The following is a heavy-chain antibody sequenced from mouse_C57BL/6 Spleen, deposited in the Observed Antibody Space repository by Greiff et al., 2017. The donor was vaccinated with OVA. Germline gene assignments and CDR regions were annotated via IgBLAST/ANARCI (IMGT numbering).Heavy chain of an antibody. D-gene: IGHD1-1*01. CDR3: ARRGGSSYVWYFDV. CDR2: IYPGDGDT. J-gene: IGHJ1*03. Sequence: QSVSYLFPPCSSVHLSFKSSGYAFSSYWMNWVKQRPGKGLEWIGQIYPGDGDTNYNGKFKGKATLTADKSSSTAYMQLSSLTSEDSAVYFCARRGGSSYVWYFDVWGTGTTVTVSS. CDR1: GYAFSSYW. V-gene: IGHV1-80*01.